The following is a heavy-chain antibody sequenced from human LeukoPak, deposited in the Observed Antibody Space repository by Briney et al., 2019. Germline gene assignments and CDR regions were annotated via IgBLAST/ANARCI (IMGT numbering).Heavy chain of an antibody. CDR3: AKVGSSSWYIPHYFDY. CDR2: ISGSGGST. D-gene: IGHD6-13*01. V-gene: IGHV3-23*01. Sequence: PGGSLRLSCAASGFTSSSYAMSWVRQAPGKGLEWVSAISGSGGSTYYADSVKGRFTISRDNSKNTLYLQMNSLRAEDTAVYYCAKVGSSSWYIPHYFDYWGQGTLVTVSS. CDR1: GFTSSSYA. J-gene: IGHJ4*02.